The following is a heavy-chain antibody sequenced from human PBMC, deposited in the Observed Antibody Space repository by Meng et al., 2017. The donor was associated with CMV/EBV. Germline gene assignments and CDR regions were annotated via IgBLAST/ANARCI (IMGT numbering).Heavy chain of an antibody. D-gene: IGHD6-6*01. CDR2: ISSSSSTI. Sequence: GGSLRLSCAASGFTFSSYSMNWVRQAPGKGLEWVSYISSSSSTIYYADSVKGRFTISRDNAKNSLYLQMNSLRAEDTAVYYCARRRIIEAPGKPSYGMDVWGQGTTVTVSS. J-gene: IGHJ6*02. CDR3: ARRRIIEAPGKPSYGMDV. V-gene: IGHV3-48*04. CDR1: GFTFSSYS.